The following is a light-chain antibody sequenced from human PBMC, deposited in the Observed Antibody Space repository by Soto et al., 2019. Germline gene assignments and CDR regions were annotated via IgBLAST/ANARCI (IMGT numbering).Light chain of an antibody. Sequence: QSVLTQPASVSGSPGQSITISCTGTSREVGGYNYVSWYQQYPGKAPKLMISDVSNRPSGVSIRFSGSKSSNTASLTISGLQAEDEADYYCSSYTSISTHVFGTGTKVTVL. J-gene: IGLJ1*01. V-gene: IGLV2-14*01. CDR3: SSYTSISTHV. CDR2: DVS. CDR1: SREVGGYNY.